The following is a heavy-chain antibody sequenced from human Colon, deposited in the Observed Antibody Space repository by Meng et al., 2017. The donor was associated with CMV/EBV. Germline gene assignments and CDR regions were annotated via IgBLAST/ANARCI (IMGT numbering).Heavy chain of an antibody. CDR1: GFTFRNYA. Sequence: GGSLRLSCAVSGFTFRNYAVSWVRQAPGKGLEWVSSISSSSSDRYYADSVKGRFTISRDNAKNSLYLQMNSLRAEDTAVYYCARDGGGVVVPAATNWFDPWGQGTLVTVSS. CDR2: ISSSSSDR. CDR3: ARDGGGVVVPAATNWFDP. J-gene: IGHJ5*02. V-gene: IGHV3-21*01. D-gene: IGHD2-2*01.